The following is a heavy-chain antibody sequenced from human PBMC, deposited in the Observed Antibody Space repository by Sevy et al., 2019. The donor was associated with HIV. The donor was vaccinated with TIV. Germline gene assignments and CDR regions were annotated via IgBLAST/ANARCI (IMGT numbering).Heavy chain of an antibody. V-gene: IGHV4-61*02. CDR2: IYTTGST. Sequence: SQTLSLTCTVSGGSIRSGTYYWNWIRQPAGKRLEWIGRIYTTGSTDYNPSLKSRVTISVDTSKNQFSLTLSSVTAADTAVYYCARSMVRGNTPHLDTFHYWGQRTLVTVSS. J-gene: IGHJ4*02. CDR1: GGSIRSGTYY. CDR3: ARSMVRGNTPHLDTFHY. D-gene: IGHD3-10*01.